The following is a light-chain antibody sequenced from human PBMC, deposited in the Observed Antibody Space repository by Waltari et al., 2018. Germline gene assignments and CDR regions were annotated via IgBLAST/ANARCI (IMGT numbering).Light chain of an antibody. CDR3: SSYTTGSTYVI. CDR2: EVT. J-gene: IGLJ2*01. CDR1: SSDVGGHNY. Sequence: SALTQPASVSGSPGQSITISCTGTSSDVGGHNYVSWYQLHPDKAPKLIIYEVTYRPSGVSNRFSGSKSGNTASLTLSGLQAEDEADYYCSSYTTGSTYVIFGGGTKLTVL. V-gene: IGLV2-14*01.